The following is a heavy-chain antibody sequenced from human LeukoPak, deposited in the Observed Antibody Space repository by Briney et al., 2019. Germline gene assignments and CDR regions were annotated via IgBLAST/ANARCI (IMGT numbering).Heavy chain of an antibody. CDR3: VREAGYCAPVCVKTNWFDP. CDR1: GFPFSSHA. V-gene: IGHV3-23*01. CDR2: ISNGKT. J-gene: IGHJ5*02. Sequence: QTGGSLRLSCAASGFPFSSHAMSWVRQPPGKGLEWVAAISNGKTYYADSVRGRFAISRDDSTNTVYLHMSSLRDEDTALYHCVREAGYCAPVCVKTNWFDPWRQGTLVTVSS. D-gene: IGHD2-15*01.